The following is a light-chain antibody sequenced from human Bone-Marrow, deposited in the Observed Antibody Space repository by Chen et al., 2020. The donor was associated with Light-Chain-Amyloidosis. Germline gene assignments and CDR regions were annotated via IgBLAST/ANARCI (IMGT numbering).Light chain of an antibody. Sequence: DIVVTQSPASLAMSLGARATINCKSSQRILYTSNNENYLAWYQQKPGQPPKLLIYWASTRASGVPDRFSGSGSGTDFTLTISSLQAEDVAVYFCQQYYTPPLTFGGGTKVEI. CDR2: WAS. CDR1: QRILYTSNNENY. J-gene: IGKJ4*01. V-gene: IGKV4-1*01. CDR3: QQYYTPPLT.